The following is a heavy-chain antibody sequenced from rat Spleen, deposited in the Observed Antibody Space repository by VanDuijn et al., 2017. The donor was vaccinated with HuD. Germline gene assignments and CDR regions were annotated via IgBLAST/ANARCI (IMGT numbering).Heavy chain of an antibody. V-gene: IGHV5-29*01. CDR2: ISHDGSST. D-gene: IGHD1-2*01. Sequence: EVQLVESGGGLVQPGRSMNLSCVVSGFTFSNYGIHWIRQAPTKGLEWVGSISHDGSSTYYRDSVKGRLTISRENAKSTLHLQMDSLRSEDTATYYCARLYYSSWFAYWGQGTLVTVSS. CDR1: GFTFSNYG. J-gene: IGHJ3*01. CDR3: ARLYYSSWFAY.